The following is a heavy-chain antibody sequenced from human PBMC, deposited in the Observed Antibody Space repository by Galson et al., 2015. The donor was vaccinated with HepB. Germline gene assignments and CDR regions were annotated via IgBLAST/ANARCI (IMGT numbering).Heavy chain of an antibody. Sequence: SLRLSCAASRFTFKNYAMNWVRQAPGKGLEWVSSISSKGDKTDYADSVKGRFTISRDNSKDTLFLQLNSLRAEDTAVYYCARDYLVDYFHSGTLWPLDIWGQGTKVTVSS. D-gene: IGHD3-10*01. CDR1: RFTFKNYA. CDR3: ARDYLVDYFHSGTLWPLDI. CDR2: ISSKGDKT. V-gene: IGHV3-23*01. J-gene: IGHJ3*02.